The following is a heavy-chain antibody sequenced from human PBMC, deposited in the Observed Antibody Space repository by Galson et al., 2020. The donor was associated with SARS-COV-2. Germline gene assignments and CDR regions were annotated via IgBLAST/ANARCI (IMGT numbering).Heavy chain of an antibody. Sequence: SETLSLSCTASGGSISSSSYYWGWIRQPPGKGLEWIGSIYYSGRTNYNPSLTSRVTISVDTSKNRFSLKLSSVTAADTAVYYCARRITITARPFFDCWGQGTLVTVSS. CDR2: IYYSGRT. J-gene: IGHJ4*02. V-gene: IGHV4-39*01. D-gene: IGHD6-6*01. CDR1: GGSISSSSYY. CDR3: ARRITITARPFFDC.